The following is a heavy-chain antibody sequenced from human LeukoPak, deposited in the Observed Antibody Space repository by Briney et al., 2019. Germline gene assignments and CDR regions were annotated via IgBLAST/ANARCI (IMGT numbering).Heavy chain of an antibody. CDR1: GFTFDDYA. J-gene: IGHJ6*02. CDR2: ISWNSGSI. V-gene: IGHV3-9*01. Sequence: GRSXRLSCAASGFTFDDYAMHWVRHAPGKGLEWVSGISWNSGSIGYADSVKGRFTISRDNAKNSLYLQMNSLRAEDTALYYCAKVRLPMVREDLGVGFDVWGQGTTVTVSS. CDR3: AKVRLPMVREDLGVGFDV. D-gene: IGHD3-10*01.